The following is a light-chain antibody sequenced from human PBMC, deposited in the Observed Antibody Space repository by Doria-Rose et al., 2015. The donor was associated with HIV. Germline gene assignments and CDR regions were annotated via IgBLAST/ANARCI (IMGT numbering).Light chain of an antibody. CDR3: QQYYDTPS. Sequence: EIVLTRTPESLGMSLGGMAILNCKSNQSLLYTSKNYLAWYQQKPGQPPKLLIYWASTRQSGVPARFSGSGSGTDFTLTISSLEAEDVAVYYCQQYYDTPSFGPGTTVDIK. CDR1: QSLLYTSKNY. CDR2: WAS. J-gene: IGKJ3*01. V-gene: IGKV4-1*01.